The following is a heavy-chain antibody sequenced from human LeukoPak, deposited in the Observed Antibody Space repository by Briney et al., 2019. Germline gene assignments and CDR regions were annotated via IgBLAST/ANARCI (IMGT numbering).Heavy chain of an antibody. V-gene: IGHV1-46*01. J-gene: IGHJ5*02. CDR3: ARGTPDYDFWSGYQNWFDP. CDR1: GYTFTSYY. D-gene: IGHD3-3*01. CDR2: INPSGGST. Sequence: ASVKVSCKASGYTFTSYYMHWVRQAPGQGLEWMGIINPSGGSTSYAQKLQGRVTMTTDTSTSTAYMELRSLGSDDTAVYYCARGTPDYDFWSGYQNWFDPWGQGTLVTVSS.